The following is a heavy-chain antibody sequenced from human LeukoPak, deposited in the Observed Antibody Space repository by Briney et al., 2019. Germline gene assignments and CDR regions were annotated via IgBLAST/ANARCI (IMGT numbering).Heavy chain of an antibody. D-gene: IGHD6-13*01. CDR3: ARVRFSSSWAAFDC. V-gene: IGHV3-72*01. CDR2: TRNKANTFTT. Sequence: PGRSLRLSCAASGFTFSDHYMDWVRQAPGKGLEWVGRTRNKANTFTTDYAASVKGRFTISRNDSKNSLYLQMNSLKTEDTAVYYCARVRFSSSWAAFDCWGQGTLVTVSS. CDR1: GFTFSDHY. J-gene: IGHJ4*02.